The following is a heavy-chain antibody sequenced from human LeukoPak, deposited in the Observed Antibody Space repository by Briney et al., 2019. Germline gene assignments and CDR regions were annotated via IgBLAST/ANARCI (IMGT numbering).Heavy chain of an antibody. V-gene: IGHV1-18*01. CDR2: ISAYNGNT. CDR3: ARDSPNRYGSGSHFDY. CDR1: GYTFTSYG. J-gene: IGHJ4*02. D-gene: IGHD3-10*01. Sequence: ASVKVSCKASGYTFTSYGISWVRQAPGQGLEWMGWISAYNGNTNYAQKLQGRVTMTTDTSTSTAYMELRSLRSDDTAVYYCARDSPNRYGSGSHFDYWGQGTLVTVSS.